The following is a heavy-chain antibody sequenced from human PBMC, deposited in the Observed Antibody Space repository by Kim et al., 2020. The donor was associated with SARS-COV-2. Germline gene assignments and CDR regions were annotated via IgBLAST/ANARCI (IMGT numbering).Heavy chain of an antibody. V-gene: IGHV4-34*01. CDR2: INHSGST. Sequence: SETLSLTCAVYGGSFSGYYWSWIRQPPGKGLEWIGEINHSGSTNYNPYLKSRVTISVDTSKNQFSLKLSSVTAADTAVYYCARGVSGTTVVALGLGYYYYYGRDVWGQWTTDTVSS. CDR3: ARGVSGTTVVALGLGYYYYYGRDV. D-gene: IGHD2-15*01. J-gene: IGHJ6*02. CDR1: GGSFSGYY.